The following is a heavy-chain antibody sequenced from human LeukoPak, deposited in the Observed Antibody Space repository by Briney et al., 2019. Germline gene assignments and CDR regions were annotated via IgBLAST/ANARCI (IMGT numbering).Heavy chain of an antibody. CDR3: AREAWVEFWSGDYYGMDV. CDR2: IYYSGST. J-gene: IGHJ6*02. CDR1: GGSISSSSYY. V-gene: IGHV4-39*01. D-gene: IGHD3-3*01. Sequence: SETLSLTCTVSGGSISSSSYYWGWIRQPPGKGLEWIGSIYYSGSTYYNPSLKSRVTISVDTSKNQFSLKLSSVTAADTAVYYCAREAWVEFWSGDYYGMDVWGQGTTVTVSS.